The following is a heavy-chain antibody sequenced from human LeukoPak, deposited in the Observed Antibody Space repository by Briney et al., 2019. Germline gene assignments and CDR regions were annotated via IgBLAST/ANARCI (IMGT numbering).Heavy chain of an antibody. CDR1: GGSISSGGYY. J-gene: IGHJ4*02. D-gene: IGHD3-10*01. CDR3: ARVSYYYGSGSYYPQYYFDY. Sequence: SQTLSPTCTVSGGSISSGGYYWGWIRQPPGKGLEWIGSIYHSGSTYYNPSLKSRVTISVDTSKNQFSLKLSSVTAADTAVYYCARVSYYYGSGSYYPQYYFDYWGQGTLVTVSS. CDR2: IYHSGST. V-gene: IGHV4-39*07.